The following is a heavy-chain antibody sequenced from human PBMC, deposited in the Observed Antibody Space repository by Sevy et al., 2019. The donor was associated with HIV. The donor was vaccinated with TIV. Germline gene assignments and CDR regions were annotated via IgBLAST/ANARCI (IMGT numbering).Heavy chain of an antibody. Sequence: GGSLRLSCAASGFTFSSYGMHWVRQAPGKGLEWVAVISYDGSNQYYADSVKGRFTISRDNSKNTLYLQMNSLRAEDTAVYYCAKVSGVAAPYYYYGMDVWGQGTTVSVSS. CDR1: GFTFSSYG. CDR2: ISYDGSNQ. CDR3: AKVSGVAAPYYYYGMDV. J-gene: IGHJ6*02. D-gene: IGHD2-15*01. V-gene: IGHV3-30*18.